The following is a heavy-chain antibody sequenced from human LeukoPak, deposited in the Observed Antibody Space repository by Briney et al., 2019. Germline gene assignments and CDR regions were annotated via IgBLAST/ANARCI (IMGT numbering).Heavy chain of an antibody. CDR2: IIPIFGTA. CDR1: GGTFSSYA. D-gene: IGHD6-13*01. Sequence: SVKVSCKASGGTFSSYAISWVRQAPGQGLEWMGGIIPIFGTANYAQKFQGRVTITADESTSTAYMELSSLRSEDTAVYYCVVGIAAAVPQFDYWGQGTLVTVSS. V-gene: IGHV1-69*13. J-gene: IGHJ4*02. CDR3: VVGIAAAVPQFDY.